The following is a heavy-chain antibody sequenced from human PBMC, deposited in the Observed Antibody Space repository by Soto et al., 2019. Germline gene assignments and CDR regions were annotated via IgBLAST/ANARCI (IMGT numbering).Heavy chain of an antibody. CDR1: GGSISSGGYY. CDR3: AREKGYYDSSGYYRYFDY. CDR2: IYYSGST. Sequence: SETLSLTCTVSGGSISSGGYYWSWIRQHPXKGLEWIGYIYYSGSTYYNPSLKSRVTISVDTSKNQFSLKLSSVTAADTAVYYCAREKGYYDSSGYYRYFDYWGQGTLVTVSS. D-gene: IGHD3-22*01. V-gene: IGHV4-31*03. J-gene: IGHJ4*02.